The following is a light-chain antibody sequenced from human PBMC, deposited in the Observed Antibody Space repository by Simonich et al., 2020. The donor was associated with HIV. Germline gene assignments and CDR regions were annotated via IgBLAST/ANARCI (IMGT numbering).Light chain of an antibody. CDR1: QVISSA. CDR2: DPS. J-gene: IGKJ5*01. V-gene: IGKV1-13*02. CDR3: QQFNSNPRT. Sequence: AIQLTQSPSSLSASVGDRVTITCRASQVISSALVWYQQKPVKAPKVLIYDPSTLESGVPSRFSGSGSGTDFTLTISSLQPEDFATYFCQQFNSNPRTFGQGTRLEIK.